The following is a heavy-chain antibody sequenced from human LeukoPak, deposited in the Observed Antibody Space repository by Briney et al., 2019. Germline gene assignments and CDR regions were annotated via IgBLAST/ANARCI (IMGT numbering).Heavy chain of an antibody. CDR3: ARRSSSYYYYRMDV. CDR2: INPNSGGT. J-gene: IGHJ6*04. D-gene: IGHD6-6*01. CDR1: GYTVTGYY. V-gene: IGHV1-2*02. Sequence: ASVKVACKASGYTVTGYYMHWVRQAPGQGLEWMGWINPNSGGTNYAQKFQGRVTMTRDTSISTAYMELSRLRSDDTAVYYCARRSSSYYYYRMDVWGTGTTVTVSS.